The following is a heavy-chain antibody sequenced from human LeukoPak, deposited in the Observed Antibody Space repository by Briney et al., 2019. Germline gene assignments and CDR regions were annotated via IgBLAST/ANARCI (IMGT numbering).Heavy chain of an antibody. J-gene: IGHJ4*02. Sequence: GGSLRLSCAASGFTFSSYSINWVRQAPGKGLEWVSSISSSSSYIYYADSVKGRFTISRDNAKNSLYLQMNSLRDDDTAVYYCARGGTGGGSGYYISVDWGQGTLVTVSS. CDR1: GFTFSSYS. CDR2: ISSSSSYI. V-gene: IGHV3-21*01. D-gene: IGHD5-12*01. CDR3: ARGGTGGGSGYYISVD.